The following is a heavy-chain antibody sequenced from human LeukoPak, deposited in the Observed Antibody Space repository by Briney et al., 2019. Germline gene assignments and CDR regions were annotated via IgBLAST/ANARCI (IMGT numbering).Heavy chain of an antibody. Sequence: GASVKVPCKASGYTFSTYYLHWMRQAPGQGLEWMGWINPNSGGTNYAQKFQGRVTMTRDTSISTAYMELSRLRSDDTAVYYCARDFYDGSGYYPDYWGQGTLVTVSS. V-gene: IGHV1-2*02. CDR3: ARDFYDGSGYYPDY. D-gene: IGHD3-22*01. J-gene: IGHJ4*02. CDR2: INPNSGGT. CDR1: GYTFSTYY.